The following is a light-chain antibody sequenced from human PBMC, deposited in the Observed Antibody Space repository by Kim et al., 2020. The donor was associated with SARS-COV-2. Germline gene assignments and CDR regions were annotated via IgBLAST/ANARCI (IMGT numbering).Light chain of an antibody. CDR3: AAWDDALNGWV. CDR2: DSD. CDR1: SSSIGVNP. V-gene: IGLV1-44*01. J-gene: IGLJ3*02. Sequence: QSVLTQPPSASATPGQRVTISCSGRSSSIGVNPVNWYQQHPGTAPKVGIYDSDQRPSGVPDRFSGSKSGTSASLAISGLQSDDEADYYCAAWDDALNGWVFGGGTQLTVL.